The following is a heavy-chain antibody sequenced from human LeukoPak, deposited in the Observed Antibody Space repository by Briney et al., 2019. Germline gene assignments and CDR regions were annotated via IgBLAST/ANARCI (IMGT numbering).Heavy chain of an antibody. V-gene: IGHV4-59*12. CDR2: IYHSGST. Sequence: PSETLSLTCTVSGGSISSYYWSWIRQPPGKGLEWIGYIYHSGSTYYNPSLKSRVTISVDRSKNQFSLKLSSVTAADTAVYYCAKEIAAAGTEAFDIWGQGTMVTVSS. D-gene: IGHD6-13*01. CDR1: GGSISSYY. J-gene: IGHJ3*02. CDR3: AKEIAAAGTEAFDI.